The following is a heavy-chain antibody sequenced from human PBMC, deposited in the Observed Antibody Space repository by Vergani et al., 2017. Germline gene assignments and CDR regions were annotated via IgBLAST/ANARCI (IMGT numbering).Heavy chain of an antibody. V-gene: IGHV3-30*02. CDR1: GFTFSSYG. J-gene: IGHJ3*02. D-gene: IGHD3-22*01. CDR3: AKPGLSSMIVVDFLAFDI. CDR2: IRYDGSNK. Sequence: QVQLVESGGGVVQPGGSLRLSCAASGFTFSSYGMHWVRQAPGKGLEWVAFIRYDGSNKYYADSVKGRFTISRDNSKNTLYLQMNSLRAEDTAVYYCAKPGLSSMIVVDFLAFDIWGQGTMVTVSS.